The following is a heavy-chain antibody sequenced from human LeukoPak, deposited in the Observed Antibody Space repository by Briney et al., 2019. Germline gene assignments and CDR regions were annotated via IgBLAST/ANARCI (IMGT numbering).Heavy chain of an antibody. Sequence: KPSETLSLTCTVSGGSISSYYWSWIRQPAGKGLDCIGRIYTSGSTNYNPSLKSRVTMSVDTSKNQFSLKLSSVTAADTAVYYCARIVGATGHYYFDYWGQGTLVTVSS. J-gene: IGHJ4*02. CDR1: GGSISSYY. CDR2: IYTSGST. D-gene: IGHD1-26*01. V-gene: IGHV4-4*07. CDR3: ARIVGATGHYYFDY.